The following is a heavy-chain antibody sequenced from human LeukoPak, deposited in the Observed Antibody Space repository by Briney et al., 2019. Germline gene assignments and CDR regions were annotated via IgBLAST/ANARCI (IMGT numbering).Heavy chain of an antibody. D-gene: IGHD6-13*01. CDR1: GFTVSSNY. J-gene: IGHJ4*02. V-gene: IGHV3-53*05. CDR2: IYSGGST. CDR3: AKETVIAAYFDY. Sequence: GGSLRLSCAASGFTVSSNYMSWVRQAPGKGLEWVSVIYSGGSTYYADSVKGRFTISRDNSKNTLYLQMNSLRAEDTAVYYCAKETVIAAYFDYWGQGTLVTVSS.